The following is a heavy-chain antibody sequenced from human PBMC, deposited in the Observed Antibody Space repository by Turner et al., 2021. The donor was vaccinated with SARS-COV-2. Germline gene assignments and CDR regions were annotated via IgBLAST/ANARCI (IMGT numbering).Heavy chain of an antibody. CDR1: GFTFSDHW. J-gene: IGHJ4*02. V-gene: IGHV3-74*01. CDR3: TRRGIAAAGNDY. CDR2: ISDDGSSA. D-gene: IGHD6-13*01. Sequence: VQLVESGGDFVHPGGSLRLPCVGSGFTFSDHWMHWVRQGPGKGLVWVLRISDDGSSASYGGSVRGRFTVSRDNAKNTLYLQMNSLRPDDTGVYYCTRRGIAAAGNDYWGQGTLVTVSS.